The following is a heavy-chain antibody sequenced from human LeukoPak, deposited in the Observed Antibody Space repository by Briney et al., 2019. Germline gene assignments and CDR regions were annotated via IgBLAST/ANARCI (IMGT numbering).Heavy chain of an antibody. Sequence: SETLSLTCTVSGGSISSYYWSWIRQPPGKGLEWIGYIYYSGSTNYNPSLKSRVTISVDTSKNQFSLKLSSVTAADTAVYYCARVGTYYYDSSGYYRVGNYFDYWGQGTLVTVS. CDR2: IYYSGST. J-gene: IGHJ4*02. CDR3: ARVGTYYYDSSGYYRVGNYFDY. V-gene: IGHV4-59*01. D-gene: IGHD3-22*01. CDR1: GGSISSYY.